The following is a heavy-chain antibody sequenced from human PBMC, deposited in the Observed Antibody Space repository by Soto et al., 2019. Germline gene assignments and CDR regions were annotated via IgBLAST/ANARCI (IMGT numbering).Heavy chain of an antibody. Sequence: GGSLRLSCAASGFTFSSYSMNWVRQAPGKGLEWVSSISSSSSYIYYADSVKGRFTISRDNAKNSLYLQMNSLRAEDMALYYCARDQPGYSYGYGLGYWGQGTLVTVS. D-gene: IGHD5-18*01. CDR2: ISSSSSYI. CDR3: ARDQPGYSYGYGLGY. V-gene: IGHV3-21*01. J-gene: IGHJ4*02. CDR1: GFTFSSYS.